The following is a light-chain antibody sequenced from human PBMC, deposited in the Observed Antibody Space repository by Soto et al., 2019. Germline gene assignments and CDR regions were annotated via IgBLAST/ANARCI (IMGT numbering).Light chain of an antibody. CDR2: WAS. J-gene: IGKJ2*01. Sequence: DIVMTQSPDSLAVSLGERTTINCKSSQSVLYSSNNKNYLAWYQQKVGQPPKLLIYWASTRESGVPDRFSGSGSGTDFTLTISSLQAEDGAVYYCQQYYSTPYTFGQGTKLEIK. V-gene: IGKV4-1*01. CDR1: QSVLYSSNNKNY. CDR3: QQYYSTPYT.